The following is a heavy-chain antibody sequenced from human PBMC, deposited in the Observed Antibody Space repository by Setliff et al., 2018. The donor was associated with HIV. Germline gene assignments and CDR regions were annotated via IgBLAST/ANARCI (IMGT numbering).Heavy chain of an antibody. CDR2: INHSGST. Sequence: KTSETLSLTCAVYGGSFSGYYWSWIRQPPGKGLEWIGEINHSGSTYYDPSLKSRVTISLDTSKNQFFLKLSSVTAPDTAIYYCARQTWEYYDTLTGYYRSPKNFDSWGQGTLVTVSS. V-gene: IGHV4-34*01. CDR1: GGSFSGYY. D-gene: IGHD3-9*01. CDR3: ARQTWEYYDTLTGYYRSPKNFDS. J-gene: IGHJ4*02.